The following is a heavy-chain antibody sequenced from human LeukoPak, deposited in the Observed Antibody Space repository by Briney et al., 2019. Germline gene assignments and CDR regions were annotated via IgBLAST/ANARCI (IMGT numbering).Heavy chain of an antibody. D-gene: IGHD3-22*01. CDR3: ARGGSYYYDSSGYPLDY. CDR1: GYTFTSYG. J-gene: IGHJ4*02. CDR2: ISAYNGNT. V-gene: IGHV1-18*01. Sequence: ASVKVSCKASGYTFTSYGISWVRQAPGQGLEWMGWISAYNGNTNYAQKLQGRVTMTTDTSTSTAYMVLRSLRSDDTAVYYCARGGSYYYDSSGYPLDYWGQGTLVTVSS.